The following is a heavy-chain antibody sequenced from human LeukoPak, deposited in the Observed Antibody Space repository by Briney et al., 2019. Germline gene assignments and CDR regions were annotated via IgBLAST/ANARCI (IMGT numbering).Heavy chain of an antibody. CDR2: IDYSGTT. J-gene: IGHJ4*02. D-gene: IGHD3-16*01. CDR1: GYSISSSSGYY. V-gene: IGHV4-39*01. CDR3: ARHDPWGY. Sequence: SETLSLTCTVSGYSISSSSGYYWGWIRQPPGKGLEWIGSIDYSGTTYYNVSLKSRLTISVDTSKNQFSLKLSSATAADTAVYYCARHDPWGYWGQGTLVTVSS.